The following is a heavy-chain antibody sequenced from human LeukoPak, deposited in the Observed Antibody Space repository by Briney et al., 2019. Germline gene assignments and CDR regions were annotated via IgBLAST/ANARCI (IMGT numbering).Heavy chain of an antibody. CDR1: GFTFSSYS. D-gene: IGHD3-10*01. J-gene: IGHJ4*02. V-gene: IGHV3-21*01. CDR2: ISSSSSYI. CDR3: ARNYGSGSYGDY. Sequence: GGSLRLSCAASGFTFSSYSMNWVRQAPGKGLEWVSSISSSSSYIYYADSVKGRFTISRDNAKNSLCLQMNSLRAEDTAVYYCARNYGSGSYGDYWGQGTLVTVSS.